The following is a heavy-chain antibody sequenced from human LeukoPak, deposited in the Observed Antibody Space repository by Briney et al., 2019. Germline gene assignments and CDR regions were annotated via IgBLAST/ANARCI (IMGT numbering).Heavy chain of an antibody. CDR1: GYSISSGYY. CDR2: IYHSGST. D-gene: IGHD3-22*01. J-gene: IGHJ4*02. Sequence: PSETLSLTCTVSGYSISSGYYWGWIRQPPGKGLEWIGSIYHSGSTYYNPSLKSRVTISVDTSKNQFSLKLSSVTAADTAVYYCARDTYYYDSSGYWADYWGQGTLVTVSS. CDR3: ARDTYYYDSSGYWADY. V-gene: IGHV4-38-2*02.